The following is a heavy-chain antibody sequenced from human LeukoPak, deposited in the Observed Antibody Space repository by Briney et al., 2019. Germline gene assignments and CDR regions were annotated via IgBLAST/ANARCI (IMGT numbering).Heavy chain of an antibody. CDR1: GGSISSYY. D-gene: IGHD3-10*01. Sequence: PSETLSLTCTVSGGSISSYYWSWIRQPPGKGLEWIGYIYYSGSTNYNPSLKSRVTISVDTSKNQFSLKLSSVTAADTAVCYCARDPYYGSGSIDAFDIWGQGTMVTVSS. CDR3: ARDPYYGSGSIDAFDI. CDR2: IYYSGST. J-gene: IGHJ3*02. V-gene: IGHV4-59*01.